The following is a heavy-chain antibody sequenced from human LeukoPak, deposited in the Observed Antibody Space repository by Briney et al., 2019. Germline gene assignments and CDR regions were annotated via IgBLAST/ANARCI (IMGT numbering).Heavy chain of an antibody. CDR2: IRYDGSHN. CDR1: GFTFSSYG. CDR3: AKDQWLVLDY. Sequence: GGSLRLSCAASGFTFSSYGMHWVRPAPGKVLEWVAFIRYDGSHNYYADSVKGRFTISRDNSKNTPYLQMNSLRAEDRAVYSCAKDQWLVLDYWGQGTLVTVSS. J-gene: IGHJ4*02. V-gene: IGHV3-30*02. D-gene: IGHD6-19*01.